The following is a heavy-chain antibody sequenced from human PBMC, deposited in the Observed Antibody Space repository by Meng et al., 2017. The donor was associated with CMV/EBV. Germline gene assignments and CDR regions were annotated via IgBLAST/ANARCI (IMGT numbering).Heavy chain of an antibody. D-gene: IGHD3-22*01. Sequence: GGSLRLSCAASGFTFADYAMHWVRRAPGKGLEWVSAISGSGGSTYYADSVKGRFTISRDNSKNMLYLQMNSLRAEDTAVYYCANSDRSSHNPDLDYWGQGTLVTVSS. V-gene: IGHV3-23*01. CDR3: ANSDRSSHNPDLDY. J-gene: IGHJ4*02. CDR2: ISGSGGST. CDR1: GFTFADYA.